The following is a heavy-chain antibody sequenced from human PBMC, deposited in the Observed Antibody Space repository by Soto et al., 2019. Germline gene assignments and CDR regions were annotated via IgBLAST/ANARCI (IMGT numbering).Heavy chain of an antibody. J-gene: IGHJ4*02. D-gene: IGHD2-15*01. CDR2: IYYSGST. CDR1: GGSISSNDYY. V-gene: IGHV4-30-4*01. CDR3: AREVAARRRSDY. Sequence: QVQLQESGPGLVKPSQTLSLTCTVSGGSISSNDYYWSWIRQPPGKGLEWIGYIYYSGSTDYSPSLKSRVTMSIDASKNQFSLRLSSVTAADTAVYYCAREVAARRRSDYWGQGTLVTVSS.